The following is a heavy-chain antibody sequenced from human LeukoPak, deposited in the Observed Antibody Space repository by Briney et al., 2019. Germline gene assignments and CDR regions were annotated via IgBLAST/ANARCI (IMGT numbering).Heavy chain of an antibody. CDR2: VNPATGNT. V-gene: IGHV1-8*03. CDR3: ARENDYPTPDAFDL. D-gene: IGHD4-11*01. CDR1: GFTFTSYD. J-gene: IGHJ3*01. Sequence: ASVKVSCKASGFTFTSYDFSWVRQATGQGLEWMGCVNPATGNTGSATTFQGRVTITKNTSISTVYMEVSSLRSEDTAFYYCARENDYPTPDAFDLWGQGTLVPVSS.